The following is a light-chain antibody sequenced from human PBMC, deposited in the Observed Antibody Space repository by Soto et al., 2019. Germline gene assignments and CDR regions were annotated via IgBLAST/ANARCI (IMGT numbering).Light chain of an antibody. J-gene: IGKJ1*01. Sequence: IQMTQSPSSLSASVGDRVTITCRASQSITSYLNWYHQKPGKAPNLLIYSAFSLESGVPSRFSGSGSGTDYTLTISSLQPEDFATYFCQQSYSRPRTFGQGTKVDIK. CDR2: SAF. V-gene: IGKV1-39*01. CDR1: QSITSY. CDR3: QQSYSRPRT.